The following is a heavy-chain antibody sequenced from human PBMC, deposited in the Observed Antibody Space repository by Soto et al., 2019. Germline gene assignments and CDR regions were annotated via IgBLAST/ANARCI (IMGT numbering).Heavy chain of an antibody. D-gene: IGHD2-2*01. V-gene: IGHV4-31*03. J-gene: IGHJ6*03. CDR2: IYYSGST. Sequence: QVQLQESGPGLVKPSQTLSLTCTVSGGSISSGGYYWSWIRQHPGKGLEWIGYIYYSGSTYYNPSLKSRVTTSVDPSNNQFSLKLSSVTAADTAVYYCARAPGVVPAAMTDYYYYYMDVWGKGTTVTVSS. CDR1: GGSISSGGYY. CDR3: ARAPGVVPAAMTDYYYYYMDV.